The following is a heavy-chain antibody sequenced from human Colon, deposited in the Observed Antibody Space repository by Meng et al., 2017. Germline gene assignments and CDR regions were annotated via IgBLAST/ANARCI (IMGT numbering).Heavy chain of an antibody. Sequence: SGPTLVKPTQTLTLTCTFSGVSLSTTGMRVSWIRQPPGKALEWLARIDWDDDKFYSTSLKTRLTISKDTSKNQVVLTMTNMDPVDTATYYCARTINYDSSNYIPFDYWGQGTLVTVSS. CDR2: IDWDDDK. D-gene: IGHD3-22*01. J-gene: IGHJ4*02. V-gene: IGHV2-70*04. CDR1: GVSLSTTGMR. CDR3: ARTINYDSSNYIPFDY.